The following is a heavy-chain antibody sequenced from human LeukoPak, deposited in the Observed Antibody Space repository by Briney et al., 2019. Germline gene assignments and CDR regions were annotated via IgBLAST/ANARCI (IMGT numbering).Heavy chain of an antibody. J-gene: IGHJ5*02. Sequence: ASVKVSCKAPGGTFSSYSITWVRQAPGQGLEWRGEVAPLLETTNYAPKFRGRMTITADDSTSTAHMELTSLRSDDTAVYYCARDRIVGALGWLDPWGQGTLVTVSS. V-gene: IGHV1-69*13. D-gene: IGHD1-26*01. CDR3: ARDRIVGALGWLDP. CDR1: GGTFSSYS. CDR2: VAPLLETT.